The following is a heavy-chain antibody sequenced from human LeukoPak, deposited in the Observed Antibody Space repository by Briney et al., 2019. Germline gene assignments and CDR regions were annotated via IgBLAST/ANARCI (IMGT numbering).Heavy chain of an antibody. J-gene: IGHJ3*02. CDR3: ARTVSSAGWSDDAFDI. V-gene: IGHV3-20*04. D-gene: IGHD6-19*01. Sequence: GGSLRLSCAASGFTFDDYGMSWARQAPGKGLEWVSGINWDGGSTGYADSVKGRFTISRDNAKNFLYLQMNSLRAEDAALYYCARTVSSAGWSDDAFDIWGQGTMVTVSS. CDR2: INWDGGST. CDR1: GFTFDDYG.